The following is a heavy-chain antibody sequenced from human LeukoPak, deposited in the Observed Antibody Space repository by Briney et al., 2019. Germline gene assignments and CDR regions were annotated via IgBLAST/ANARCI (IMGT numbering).Heavy chain of an antibody. V-gene: IGHV3-23*01. CDR3: AKLKQWQPQRYFFEY. CDR1: GLTFSSYA. Sequence: SGGSLRLSCAASGLTFSSYAMSWVRQAPGKGLEWVSTFSGTSTNSYADAVKGRVTISRDNSKNTLYLQMNSLRAEDTAVYYCAKLKQWQPQRYFFEYWGQGALVTVAS. CDR2: FSGTSTN. D-gene: IGHD6-19*01. J-gene: IGHJ4*02.